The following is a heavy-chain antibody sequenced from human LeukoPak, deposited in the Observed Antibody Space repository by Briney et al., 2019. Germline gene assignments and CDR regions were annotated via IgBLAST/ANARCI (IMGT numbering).Heavy chain of an antibody. CDR1: GYSFTNFW. Sequence: GESLKISCEASGYSFTNFWVAWVRQMPGKGLEWMGIIYPGDSDTRYSPSFQGQVTISANKSISTAYLQWSSLKASDTAMYYCARLDGSGSLDYWGQGTLVTVSS. CDR2: IYPGDSDT. V-gene: IGHV5-51*01. J-gene: IGHJ4*02. CDR3: ARLDGSGSLDY. D-gene: IGHD3-10*01.